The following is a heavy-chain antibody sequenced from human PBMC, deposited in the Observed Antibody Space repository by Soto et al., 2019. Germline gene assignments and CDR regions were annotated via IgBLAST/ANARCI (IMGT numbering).Heavy chain of an antibody. Sequence: GGSLRLSCAASGFTFSDYYMSWIRQAPGKGLEWVSYISSSGSTIYYADSVKGRFTISRDNAKNSLYLQMNSLRAEDTAVYYCARDRYYYGSGSYFHYYYYMDVWGKGTTVTVSS. J-gene: IGHJ6*03. CDR1: GFTFSDYY. CDR3: ARDRYYYGSGSYFHYYYYMDV. CDR2: ISSSGSTI. V-gene: IGHV3-11*01. D-gene: IGHD3-10*01.